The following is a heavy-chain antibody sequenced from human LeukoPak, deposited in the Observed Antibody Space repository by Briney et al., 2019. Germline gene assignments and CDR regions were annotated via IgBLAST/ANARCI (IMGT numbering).Heavy chain of an antibody. CDR3: ARRDGRELPDGY. CDR2: IYYSGST. Sequence: SETLSLTCTVSGGSISYYYWSWIRQPPGKGLEWIGYIYYSGSTNYNPSLKSRVTISVDTSKNQFSLKLSSVTAADTAVYYCARRDGRELPDGYWGQGTLVTVSS. CDR1: GGSISYYY. J-gene: IGHJ4*02. D-gene: IGHD1-26*01. V-gene: IGHV4-59*08.